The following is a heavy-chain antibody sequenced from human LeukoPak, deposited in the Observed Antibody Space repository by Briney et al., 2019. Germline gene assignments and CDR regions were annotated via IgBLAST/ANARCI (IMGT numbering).Heavy chain of an antibody. Sequence: GGSLRLSCAASGITFSSYAMTWVRQAPGKGLEWVANLKQDGSEKYYVDSVKGRFTISRDNAKNSLYLQMNSLRVEDTAVYYCARAGGTSWADYWGQGTLVTVSS. V-gene: IGHV3-7*01. CDR3: ARAGGTSWADY. CDR2: LKQDGSEK. CDR1: GITFSSYA. D-gene: IGHD6-13*01. J-gene: IGHJ4*02.